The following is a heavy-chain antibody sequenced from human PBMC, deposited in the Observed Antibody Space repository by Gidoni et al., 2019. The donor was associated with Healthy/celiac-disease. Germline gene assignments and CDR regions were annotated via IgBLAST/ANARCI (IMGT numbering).Heavy chain of an antibody. J-gene: IGHJ4*02. Sequence: EVQLVESGGGLVKPGGSLRLSCAASGFTFSNAWMSWVRQAPGKGLEWVGRIKSKTDGGTTDYAAPVKGRFTISRDDSKNTLYLQMNSLKTEDTAVYYCTTLKLWFGESPFDYWGQGTLVTVSS. D-gene: IGHD3-10*01. CDR2: IKSKTDGGTT. V-gene: IGHV3-15*01. CDR1: GFTFSNAW. CDR3: TTLKLWFGESPFDY.